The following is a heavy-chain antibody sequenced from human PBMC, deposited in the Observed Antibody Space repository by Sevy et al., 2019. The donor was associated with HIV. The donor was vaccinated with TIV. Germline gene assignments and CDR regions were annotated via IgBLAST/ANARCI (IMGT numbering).Heavy chain of an antibody. CDR3: ASEHNWDDAFDI. CDR1: GFTFNMYG. Sequence: GGSLRLSCAASGFTFNMYGMHWVRQAPGKGLEWVGQIWYDGSIKKYADSVKGRFTISRDNSKSTLYLQMNSLRGEDLAVYFCASEHNWDDAFDIWGQGTMVTVSS. CDR2: IWYDGSIK. J-gene: IGHJ3*02. D-gene: IGHD1-1*01. V-gene: IGHV3-33*08.